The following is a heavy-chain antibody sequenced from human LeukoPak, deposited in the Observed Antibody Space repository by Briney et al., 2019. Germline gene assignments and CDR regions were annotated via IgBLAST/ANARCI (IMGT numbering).Heavy chain of an antibody. V-gene: IGHV1-2*02. CDR3: ARERTTVVTLDYYYGIDV. Sequence: ASVKVSCKASGYSFTGYYIHWVRQAPGQGLEWMGWINPNSGGTKYAQKFQGRLTMTRDTSISTANMELSRLRSDDTAVYYCARERTTVVTLDYYYGIDVWGQGTTVTVSS. CDR2: INPNSGGT. D-gene: IGHD4-23*01. J-gene: IGHJ6*02. CDR1: GYSFTGYY.